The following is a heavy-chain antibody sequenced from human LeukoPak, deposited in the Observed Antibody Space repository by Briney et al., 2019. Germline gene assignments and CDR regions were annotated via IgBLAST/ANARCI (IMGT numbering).Heavy chain of an antibody. Sequence: SETLSLTCAVYGGSFSGYYWSWTRQPPGKGLEWIGEINHSGSTNYNPSLKSRVTISVDTSKNQFSLKLSSVTAADTAVYYCARAPSIAARRRKYYFDYWGQGTLVTVSS. CDR2: INHSGST. CDR1: GGSFSGYY. D-gene: IGHD6-6*01. V-gene: IGHV4-34*01. J-gene: IGHJ4*02. CDR3: ARAPSIAARRRKYYFDY.